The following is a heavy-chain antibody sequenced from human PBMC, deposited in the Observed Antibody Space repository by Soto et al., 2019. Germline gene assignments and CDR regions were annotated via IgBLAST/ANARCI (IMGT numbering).Heavy chain of an antibody. Sequence: SETLSLTCTVSGGSISSYYWSWIRQPPGKGLEWIGYIYYSGSTNYNPSLKSRVTISVDTSKNQFSLKLSSVTAADTAVYYCAREGYYYDSSGYPLSAFDIWGQGTMVTVSS. D-gene: IGHD3-22*01. V-gene: IGHV4-59*01. CDR1: GGSISSYY. CDR3: AREGYYYDSSGYPLSAFDI. CDR2: IYYSGST. J-gene: IGHJ3*02.